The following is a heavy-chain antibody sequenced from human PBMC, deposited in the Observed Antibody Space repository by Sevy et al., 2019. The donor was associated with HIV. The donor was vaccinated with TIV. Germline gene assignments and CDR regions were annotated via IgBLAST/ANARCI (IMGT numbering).Heavy chain of an antibody. J-gene: IGHJ4*02. Sequence: GGSLRLSCAASGFTFSSHAMHWVRQAPGKGLEWAALISYDGVIKYYAESVKGRFTISRDNSKNTLYLQMNSLRADDTAVYYCAREAGYSTGWSPGNYWGQGTLVTVSS. CDR1: GFTFSSHA. V-gene: IGHV3-30*14. CDR2: ISYDGVIK. CDR3: AREAGYSTGWSPGNY. D-gene: IGHD6-19*01.